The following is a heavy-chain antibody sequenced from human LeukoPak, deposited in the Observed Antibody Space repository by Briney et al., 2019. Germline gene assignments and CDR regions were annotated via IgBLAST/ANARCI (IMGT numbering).Heavy chain of an antibody. J-gene: IGHJ4*02. D-gene: IGHD2-2*01. V-gene: IGHV3-23*01. CDR1: GFTFSNNA. CDR3: ARGNCTSISCFTFDS. CDR2: VYGSGETT. Sequence: GGSLTLSCVASGFTFSNNAMNWVRQAPGKGLEWVAAVYGSGETTYYADPVKGRFTISRDISKNTLYLQMNNLRAEDTAVYSCARGNCTSISCFTFDSWGQGTQVTVSS.